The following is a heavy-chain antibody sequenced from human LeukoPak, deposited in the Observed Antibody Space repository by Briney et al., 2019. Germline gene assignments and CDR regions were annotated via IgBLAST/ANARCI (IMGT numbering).Heavy chain of an antibody. CDR2: IYSDNT. J-gene: IGHJ4*02. CDR3: ASAPAYYYGSGSYSTAFDY. CDR1: GFTVSSNS. Sequence: PGGSLRLSCTVSGFTVSSNSMSWVRQAPGKGLEWVSFIYSDNTHYSDSVKGRFTISRDNSKNTLYLQMNSLRAEDTAVYYCASAPAYYYGSGSYSTAFDYWGQGTLVTVSS. D-gene: IGHD3-10*01. V-gene: IGHV3-53*01.